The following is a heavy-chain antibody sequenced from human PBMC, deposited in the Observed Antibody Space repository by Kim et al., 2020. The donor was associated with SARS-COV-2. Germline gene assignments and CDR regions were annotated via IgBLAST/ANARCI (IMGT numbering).Heavy chain of an antibody. J-gene: IGHJ3*02. CDR1: GYTFTSYD. Sequence: ASVKVFCKASGYTFTSYDINWVRQATGQGLEWMGWMNPNSGNTGYAQKFQGRVTMTRNTSISTAYMELSSLRSEDTAVYYCPRAYYYDSSGGGGVDIWGQGTMVTVSS. V-gene: IGHV1-8*01. D-gene: IGHD3-22*01. CDR3: PRAYYYDSSGGGGVDI. CDR2: MNPNSGNT.